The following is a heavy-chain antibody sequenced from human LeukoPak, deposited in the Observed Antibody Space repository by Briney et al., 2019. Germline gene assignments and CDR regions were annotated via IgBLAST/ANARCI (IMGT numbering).Heavy chain of an antibody. CDR2: IIPIFGSA. Sequence: SVKVSCKASGGTFSSYAISWVRQAPGQGLEWMGGIIPIFGSANYAQKFQGRVTITADESTSTAYMELSSLRSEDTAVYYCARSSVTTFNYYYGMDVWGQGTTVTVSS. J-gene: IGHJ6*02. D-gene: IGHD4-17*01. CDR3: ARSSVTTFNYYYGMDV. CDR1: GGTFSSYA. V-gene: IGHV1-69*13.